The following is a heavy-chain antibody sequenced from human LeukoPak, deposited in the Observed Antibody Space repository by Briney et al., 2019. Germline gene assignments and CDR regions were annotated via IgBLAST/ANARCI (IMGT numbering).Heavy chain of an antibody. J-gene: IGHJ4*02. CDR2: IYYSGST. CDR3: ARAKPLYCGGDCYYFDY. Sequence: SETLSLTCTVSGDSIRGADYYWSWIRQPPGKGLEWIGYIYYSGSTYYNPSLKSRVSISEDTSKNQFSLKLSSVTAADTAVYYCARAKPLYCGGDCYYFDYWGQGTLVTVSS. CDR1: GDSIRGADYY. V-gene: IGHV4-30-4*01. D-gene: IGHD2-21*02.